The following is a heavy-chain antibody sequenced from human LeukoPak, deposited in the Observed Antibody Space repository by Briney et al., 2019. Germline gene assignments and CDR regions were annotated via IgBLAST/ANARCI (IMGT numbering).Heavy chain of an antibody. V-gene: IGHV3-33*01. J-gene: IGHJ4*02. CDR3: ARERTYSTGWYGEFDC. Sequence: GGSLRLSCAASGFTFSNYVIHRVRQAPGKGLEWLAVIWYDGSDKNYADSVQGRFAISRDKSKNTLYLQMSSLRAEDTAVYYCARERTYSTGWYGEFDCWGQGTLVTVSS. CDR2: IWYDGSDK. D-gene: IGHD6-19*01. CDR1: GFTFSNYV.